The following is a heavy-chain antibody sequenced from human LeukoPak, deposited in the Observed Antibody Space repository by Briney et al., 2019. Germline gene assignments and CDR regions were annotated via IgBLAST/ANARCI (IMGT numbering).Heavy chain of an antibody. CDR3: ARGASYYDY. CDR1: GFIVDNNY. CDR2: IHPGDNT. Sequence: GGSLRLSCAASGFIVDNNYMNWVRQAPEKGLEWVSGIHPGDNTYYADSVKGRFTISRDNSKNTVYLQMNSLRAEDTAVYYCARGASYYDYWGQGTLVTVSS. J-gene: IGHJ4*02. V-gene: IGHV3-53*01. D-gene: IGHD3-10*01.